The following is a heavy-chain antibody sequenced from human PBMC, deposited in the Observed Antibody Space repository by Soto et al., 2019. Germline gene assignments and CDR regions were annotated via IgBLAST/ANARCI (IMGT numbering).Heavy chain of an antibody. CDR2: IIPMFGTT. CDR1: GGTFNTYA. J-gene: IGHJ4*02. D-gene: IGHD2-21*02. V-gene: IGHV1-69*12. CDR3: ASSTVVTPRYFDY. Sequence: QVQLVQSGAAVKKPGSSVKVSCKASGGTFNTYAISWVRQAPGQGLEYMGGIIPMFGTTNYAQQFQGRVTITADESTSTAYMELSSLRSEDTAVHYCASSTVVTPRYFDYWGQGTLVTVSS.